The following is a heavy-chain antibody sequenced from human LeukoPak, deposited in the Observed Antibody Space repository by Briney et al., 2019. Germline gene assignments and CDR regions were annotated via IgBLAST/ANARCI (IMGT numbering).Heavy chain of an antibody. J-gene: IGHJ3*02. CDR2: LYTSGST. D-gene: IGHD1-26*01. CDR1: GGSITNSC. V-gene: IGHV4-4*07. Sequence: PSETLSLTCTVSGGSITNSCLPWVRQPVGKSLEWIGRLYTSGSTNNNPSLKSRVTMSLDTSMTQFSLKLKSVTAADTAVYYCAGGGSPHIWGQGTMVTVSS. CDR3: AGGGSPHI.